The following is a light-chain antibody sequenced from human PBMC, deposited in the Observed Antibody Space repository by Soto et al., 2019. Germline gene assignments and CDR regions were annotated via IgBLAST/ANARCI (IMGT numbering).Light chain of an antibody. V-gene: IGKV3-11*01. CDR2: DAS. Sequence: EPVLTQSPPTLSLSPGERATLSRRANQSFYNYLDWFQQKPGQAPKLLIYDASNRATGIPARFSGSGSWTDFTLTISRLEPEDFAVYYCLQYGSSPHTFGQGTRLEIK. CDR3: LQYGSSPHT. J-gene: IGKJ5*01. CDR1: QSFYNY.